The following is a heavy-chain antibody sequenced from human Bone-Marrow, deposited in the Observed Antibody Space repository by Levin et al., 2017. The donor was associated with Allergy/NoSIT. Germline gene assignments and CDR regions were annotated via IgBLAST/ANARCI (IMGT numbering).Heavy chain of an antibody. CDR2: IKGDGSTT. V-gene: IGHV3-74*03. D-gene: IGHD2-2*02. Sequence: PGESLKISCVASGFTFSSFWMHWVRQAPVKGLVWLSHIKGDGSTTTYADSVKGRFTISRDNAKNTLYLQMNSLSAEDTAVYYCVRDLYGRDDHWGQGTLVTVSS. J-gene: IGHJ4*02. CDR1: GFTFSSFW. CDR3: VRDLYGRDDH.